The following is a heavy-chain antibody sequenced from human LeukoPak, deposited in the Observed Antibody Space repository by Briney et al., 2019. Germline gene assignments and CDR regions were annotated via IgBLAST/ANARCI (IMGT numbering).Heavy chain of an antibody. CDR2: IYTSGST. J-gene: IGHJ3*02. D-gene: IGHD3-22*01. V-gene: IGHV4-61*02. CDR3: ARDNNMILGAFDI. CDR1: GGSISSGSYY. Sequence: RSSETLSLTCTVSGGSISSGSYYWSWIRQPAGKGLEWIGRIYTSGSTNYNPSLKSRVTISVDTSKNQFSLKLSSVTAADTAVYYCARDNNMILGAFDIWGQGTMVTVSS.